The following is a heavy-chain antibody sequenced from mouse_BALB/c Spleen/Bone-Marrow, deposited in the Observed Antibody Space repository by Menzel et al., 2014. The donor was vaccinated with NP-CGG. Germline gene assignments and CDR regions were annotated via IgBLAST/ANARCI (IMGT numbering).Heavy chain of an antibody. CDR2: IYPGNGDT. Sequence: QVQLKESGAELVKPGASVKMSCKASGYTFTSYNMRWVKQTPGQGLEWIGAIYPGNGDTSYNQKFKGKATLTADKSSSTAYMQLSSLTSEDSAVYYCARGDGYDSYYFDYWGQGTTLTVSS. J-gene: IGHJ2*01. V-gene: IGHV1-12*01. CDR3: ARGDGYDSYYFDY. D-gene: IGHD2-2*01. CDR1: GYTFTSYN.